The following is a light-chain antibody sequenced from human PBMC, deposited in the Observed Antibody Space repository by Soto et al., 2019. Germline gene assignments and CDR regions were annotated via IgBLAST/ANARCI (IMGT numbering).Light chain of an antibody. Sequence: TVLTQSPGTLSLSPGERANLSCRASQSVSSSYLAWYQQKPGQAPRLLIYGASSRATGIPDRFSGSGSGTDFTLTISRLEPEDFAVYYCQQYGSSPLTFGPGTKVDIK. J-gene: IGKJ3*01. CDR3: QQYGSSPLT. V-gene: IGKV3-20*01. CDR1: QSVSSSY. CDR2: GAS.